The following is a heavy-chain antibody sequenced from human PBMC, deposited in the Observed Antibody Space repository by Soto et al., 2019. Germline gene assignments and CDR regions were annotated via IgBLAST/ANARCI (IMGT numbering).Heavy chain of an antibody. J-gene: IGHJ3*02. CDR3: VGYILGRTNAFDI. CDR2: IFYGGST. CDR1: GGSISSSSYY. V-gene: IGHV4-39*01. Sequence: QLQLQESGPGLVKPSETLSLTCSVSGGSISSSSYYWGLIRQPPGEGLEWIASIFYGGSTYYNPALKSRVTISLETSKNQFSLRLSSVTAADTAMYYCVGYILGRTNAFDIWGQGTMVTVSS. D-gene: IGHD2-2*02.